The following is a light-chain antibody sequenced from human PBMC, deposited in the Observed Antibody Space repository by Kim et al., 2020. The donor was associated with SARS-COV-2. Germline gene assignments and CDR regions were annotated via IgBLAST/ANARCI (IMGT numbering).Light chain of an antibody. CDR3: QQYNNWPLPCT. CDR2: GTS. J-gene: IGKJ2*02. V-gene: IGKV3-15*01. CDR1: QSFGTN. Sequence: CAVERATLPCRASQSFGTNLAWDQQKPGQAPRLLLDGTSIRATGIPARFSGSGAGTEFTLTISSLQSEDFAVYYCQQYNNWPLPCTFGQGTKLEI.